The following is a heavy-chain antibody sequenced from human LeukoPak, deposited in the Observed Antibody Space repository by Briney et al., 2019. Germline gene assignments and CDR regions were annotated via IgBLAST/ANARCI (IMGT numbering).Heavy chain of an antibody. CDR2: ISGSGSTI. V-gene: IGHV3-48*04. J-gene: IGHJ6*03. CDR3: ARDFVYYYYMDV. CDR1: GFTFSSYG. Sequence: GSLRLSCAASGFTFSSYGMSWVRQAPGKGLEWVSAISGSGSTIYYADSVKGRFTISRDNAKNSLYLQMNSLRAEDTAVYYCARDFVYYYYMDVWGKGTTVTVSS.